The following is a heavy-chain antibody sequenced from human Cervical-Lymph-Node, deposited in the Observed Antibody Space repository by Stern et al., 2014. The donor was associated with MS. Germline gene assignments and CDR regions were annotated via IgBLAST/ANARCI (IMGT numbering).Heavy chain of an antibody. CDR1: SGFIGNNY. CDR2: LYYSGST. Sequence: QVQLQESGPGLVKPSETLSLMCSVSSGFIGNNYWSWIRQPPGKGLDWIGHLYYSGSTYYNPSLKSRVPISLDTSKNQLSLRLSSVTAADTAVYYCARAGPYDYIWGNFRHRAFYFDSWGQGALVTVSS. D-gene: IGHD3-16*02. V-gene: IGHV4-59*01. CDR3: ARAGPYDYIWGNFRHRAFYFDS. J-gene: IGHJ4*02.